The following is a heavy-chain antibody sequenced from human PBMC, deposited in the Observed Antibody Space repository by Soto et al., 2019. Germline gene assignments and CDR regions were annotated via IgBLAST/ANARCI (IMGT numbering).Heavy chain of an antibody. D-gene: IGHD3-22*01. CDR3: ARRITMIVYFDAFDI. CDR1: GGSISSSSYY. CDR2: IYYSGST. Sequence: SETLSLTCTVSGGSISSSSYYWGWIRQPPGKGLEWIGSIYYSGSTHYNPSLKSRVTISVDTSKNQFSLKLSSVTAADTAVYYCARRITMIVYFDAFDIWGQGTMVTVSS. J-gene: IGHJ3*02. V-gene: IGHV4-39*01.